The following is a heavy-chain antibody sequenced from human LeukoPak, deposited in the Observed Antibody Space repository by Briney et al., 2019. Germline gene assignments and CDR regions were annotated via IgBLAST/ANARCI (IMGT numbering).Heavy chain of an antibody. CDR3: VRALGYCSSGSCYYYDY. V-gene: IGHV5-51*01. D-gene: IGHD2-15*01. Sequence: GESLKISCKGSGYRFSSYWIGWVRQMPGKGLECMGIIYPGDSDTRYSPSFQGQVTISADKSISTAYLQWSSLKASDTAMYYCVRALGYCSSGSCYYYDYWGQGTLVTVSS. CDR1: GYRFSSYW. J-gene: IGHJ4*02. CDR2: IYPGDSDT.